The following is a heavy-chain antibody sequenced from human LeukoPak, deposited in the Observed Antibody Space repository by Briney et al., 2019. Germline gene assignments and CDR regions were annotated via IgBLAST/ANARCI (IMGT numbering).Heavy chain of an antibody. J-gene: IGHJ3*02. Sequence: SGGSLRLSCAASGFTFSSYWMHWVRQAPGKGLVWVSRINSDGSSTSYADSVKGRFTISRDNAKNTLYLQMNSLRAGDTAVYYCARELRGYSYGDAFDIWGQGTMVTVSS. V-gene: IGHV3-74*01. CDR1: GFTFSSYW. D-gene: IGHD5-18*01. CDR2: INSDGSST. CDR3: ARELRGYSYGDAFDI.